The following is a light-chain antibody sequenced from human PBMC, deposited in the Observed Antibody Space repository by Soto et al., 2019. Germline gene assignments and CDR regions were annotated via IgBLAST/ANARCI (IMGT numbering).Light chain of an antibody. CDR3: QQRSSWRT. J-gene: IGKJ2*01. CDR2: DAS. V-gene: IGKV3-11*01. CDR1: QSVSSY. Sequence: EIVLTQSPATLSLSPGERATLSCRASQSVSSYLAWYQQKPGQAPRLLIYDASNRATGILARFSGSGSGTDFTLTISSLEPEDFAVYYCQQRSSWRTFGQGTKLEIK.